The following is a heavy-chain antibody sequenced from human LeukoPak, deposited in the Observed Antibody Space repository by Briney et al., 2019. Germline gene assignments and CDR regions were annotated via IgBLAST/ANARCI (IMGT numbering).Heavy chain of an antibody. V-gene: IGHV3-7*03. CDR3: ARDPGYSAFDI. D-gene: IGHD5-12*01. CDR1: GFTFSSYA. Sequence: GGSLRLSCAASGFTFSSYAMSWVRQAPGEGLEFVANINPDGRTKNYVDSVKGRFTISRDNAKSSLDLQMSSLRAEDTALYFCARDPGYSAFDIWGQGTMVTVSS. J-gene: IGHJ3*02. CDR2: INPDGRTK.